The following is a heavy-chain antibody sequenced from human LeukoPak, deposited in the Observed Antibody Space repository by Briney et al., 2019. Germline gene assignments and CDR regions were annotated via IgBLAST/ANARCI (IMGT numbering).Heavy chain of an antibody. V-gene: IGHV4-39*01. CDR1: GDSISSTSYY. Sequence: QSSETLSLTCIVSGDSISSTSYYWAWIRQPPGKGLEWIGMIFYSGSAYYTPSLRGRVTLSVDTSRNQFSLNLISVTAADTGVYFCARQQSDTSLFDPWGQGALVTVSS. CDR3: ARQQSDTSLFDP. J-gene: IGHJ5*02. CDR2: IFYSGSA. D-gene: IGHD2-21*02.